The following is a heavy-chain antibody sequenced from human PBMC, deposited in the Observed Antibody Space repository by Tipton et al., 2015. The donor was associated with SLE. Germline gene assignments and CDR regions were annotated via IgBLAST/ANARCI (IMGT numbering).Heavy chain of an antibody. CDR1: AFTFSGDW. CDR2: INQDGSEI. J-gene: IGHJ6*02. CDR3: VREDYGDFHYGMDV. D-gene: IGHD4-17*01. Sequence: QPVQSGGGLVQPGGSLRLSCAASAFTFSGDWLSWVRQAPGKGLEWVANINQDGSEIYYVDSVKGRFTISRDNAKNSLYLHMNSLRAEDTAVYYCVREDYGDFHYGMDVWGQGTTVTVSS. V-gene: IGHV3-7*01.